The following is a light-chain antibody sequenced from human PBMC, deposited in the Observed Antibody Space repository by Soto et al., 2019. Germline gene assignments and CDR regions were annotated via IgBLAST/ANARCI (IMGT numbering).Light chain of an antibody. Sequence: QSALTQPASVSGSPGQSITISCTGTSSDIGSYNLVSWYQQHPGKAPKLMIYEVSKRPSGVSNRFSGSKSGSTASLTISGLQAEDEADYYCCSYATSSTLYVVFGGGTKVTVL. V-gene: IGLV2-23*02. J-gene: IGLJ2*01. CDR2: EVS. CDR3: CSYATSSTLYVV. CDR1: SSDIGSYNL.